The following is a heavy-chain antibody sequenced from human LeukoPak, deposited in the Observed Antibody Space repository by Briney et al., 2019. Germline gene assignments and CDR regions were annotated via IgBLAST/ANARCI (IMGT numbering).Heavy chain of an antibody. D-gene: IGHD6-13*01. CDR2: FYYTGST. J-gene: IGHJ3*02. Sequence: SETLSLTCTVSGGSISSNGYYWGWIRQPPGKGLEWIGSFYYTGSTFYSPSLKSRVTISVDTSKNQFSLKLSSVTAADTAVYYCARGVVAPAGNGAFDIWGQGTMVTVSS. V-gene: IGHV4-39*01. CDR3: ARGVVAPAGNGAFDI. CDR1: GGSISSNGYY.